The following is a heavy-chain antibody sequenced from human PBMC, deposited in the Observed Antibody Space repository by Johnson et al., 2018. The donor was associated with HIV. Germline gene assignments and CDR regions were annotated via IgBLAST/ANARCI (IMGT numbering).Heavy chain of an antibody. V-gene: IGHV3-30*04. CDR3: ARVRPNPTVTTRGAAFDI. CDR2: ISYDGSDK. CDR1: GFTFSSYA. J-gene: IGHJ3*02. Sequence: QVQLVESGGGVVQPGRSLRLSCAASGFTFSSYAMHWVRQAPGKGLEWVAVISYDGSDKYYADSVKGRFTISRDNSKNTLYLQMNSLRDEDTAVYYCARVRPNPTVTTRGAAFDIWGQGTMV. D-gene: IGHD4-17*01.